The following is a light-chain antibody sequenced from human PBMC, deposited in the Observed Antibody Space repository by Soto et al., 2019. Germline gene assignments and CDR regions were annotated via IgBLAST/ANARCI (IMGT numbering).Light chain of an antibody. J-gene: IGKJ5*01. V-gene: IGKV1-39*01. CDR3: QQGYSSAIT. CDR2: SVS. CDR1: QSIVKH. Sequence: DIQMTQPPYSLSASVGYTFTITCRASQSIVKHLNWYQQKPGKAPKFLIYSVSSLQSGVPSRFSGSGSGTDFTLTINSLQPEDFATYYCQQGYSSAITFGQGTRLEIK.